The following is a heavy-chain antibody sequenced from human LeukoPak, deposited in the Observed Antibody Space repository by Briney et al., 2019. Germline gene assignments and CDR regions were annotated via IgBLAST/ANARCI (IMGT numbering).Heavy chain of an antibody. CDR1: GGSISSGDYY. D-gene: IGHD5-24*01. J-gene: IGHJ3*02. V-gene: IGHV4-30-4*08. CDR2: IYYSGST. CDR3: AREDRGRDGYPLGAFDI. Sequence: SETLSLTCTVSGGSISSGDYYWSWIRQPPGKGLEWIGYIYYSGSTYYNPSLKSRVTISVDTSKNQFSLKLSSVTAADTAVYYCAREDRGRDGYPLGAFDIWGQGTMVTVSP.